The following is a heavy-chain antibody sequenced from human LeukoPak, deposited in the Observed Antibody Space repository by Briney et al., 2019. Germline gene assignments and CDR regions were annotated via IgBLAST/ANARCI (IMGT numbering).Heavy chain of an antibody. CDR1: GFTFDDYA. D-gene: IGHD3-3*01. CDR3: AKDRFLEWSPYAFDI. CDR2: ISWNSGSI. J-gene: IGHJ3*02. V-gene: IGHV3-9*01. Sequence: GRSLRLSCAASGFTFDDYAMHWVRQAPGKGLEWVSGISWNSGSIGCADSVKGRFTISRDNAKNSLYLQMNSLRAEDTALYYCAKDRFLEWSPYAFDIWGQGTMVTVSS.